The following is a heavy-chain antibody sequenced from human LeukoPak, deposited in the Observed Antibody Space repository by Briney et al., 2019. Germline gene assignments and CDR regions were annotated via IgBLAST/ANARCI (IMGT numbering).Heavy chain of an antibody. Sequence: SETLSLTCTVSGVSISSGSYYWSWIRQPAGKGLEWIGRIKTSGSTNYNPSLKSRVTISVDTSKNQFSLKLSSVTAADTAVYYCAREGNYDILTGLDAFDIWGQGTMVTVSS. J-gene: IGHJ3*02. CDR2: IKTSGST. V-gene: IGHV4-61*02. D-gene: IGHD3-9*01. CDR3: AREGNYDILTGLDAFDI. CDR1: GVSISSGSYY.